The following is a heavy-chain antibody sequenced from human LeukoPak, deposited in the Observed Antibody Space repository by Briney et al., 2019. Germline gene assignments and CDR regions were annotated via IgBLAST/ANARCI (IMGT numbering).Heavy chain of an antibody. CDR1: GFTFSGYW. J-gene: IGHJ1*01. V-gene: IGHV3-74*01. CDR3: ARAPAEIGGYYPEYFRH. CDR2: INSDGSST. D-gene: IGHD3-22*01. Sequence: GGSLRLSCAASGFTFSGYWMHWVRQAPGKGLVWVSRINSDGSSTSYADSVKGRFTISRDNAENTLYLQMNSLRAEDTAVYYCARAPAEIGGYYPEYFRHWGQGTLVTVSS.